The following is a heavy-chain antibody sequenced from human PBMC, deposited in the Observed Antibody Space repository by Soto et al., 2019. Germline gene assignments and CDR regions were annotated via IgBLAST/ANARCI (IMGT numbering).Heavy chain of an antibody. CDR2: ISSSSSTI. J-gene: IGHJ4*02. Sequence: HPGGSLRLSCAASGFTFSSYHMNWVRQAPGRGLEWVSYISSSSSTIYYADSVKGRFTISRDNAMNSLYLQMNSLRDEDTAVYYCARDLRTSYYAPLNLDSWGQGTLVTVSS. D-gene: IGHD3-10*01. CDR3: ARDLRTSYYAPLNLDS. CDR1: GFTFSSYH. V-gene: IGHV3-48*02.